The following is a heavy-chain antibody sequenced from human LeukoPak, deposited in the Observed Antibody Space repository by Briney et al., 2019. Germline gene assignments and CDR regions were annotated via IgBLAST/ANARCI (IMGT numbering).Heavy chain of an antibody. CDR3: AKESGSYWHADAFDI. J-gene: IGHJ3*02. V-gene: IGHV3-73*01. Sequence: PGGSLRLSCAASGFTFSGSAMHWVRQASGKGLEWVGRIRSKANSYATAYAASVKGRFTISRDDSKNTAYLQMNSLKTEDTAVYYCAKESGSYWHADAFDIWGQGTMVTVSS. D-gene: IGHD1-26*01. CDR2: IRSKANSYAT. CDR1: GFTFSGSA.